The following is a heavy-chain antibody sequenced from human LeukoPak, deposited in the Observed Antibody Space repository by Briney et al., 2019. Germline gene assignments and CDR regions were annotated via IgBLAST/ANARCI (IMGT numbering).Heavy chain of an antibody. J-gene: IGHJ4*02. Sequence: SETPSLTCAVYGGSFSGYYWSWIRQPAGKGLEWSGEINHSGSTNYNPSLKSRVTISVDTSKNQFSLKLSSVTAADTAVYYCARGRKLAGATRACRLDYWGQGTLVTVSS. V-gene: IGHV4-34*01. D-gene: IGHD1-26*01. CDR1: GGSFSGYY. CDR3: ARGRKLAGATRACRLDY. CDR2: INHSGST.